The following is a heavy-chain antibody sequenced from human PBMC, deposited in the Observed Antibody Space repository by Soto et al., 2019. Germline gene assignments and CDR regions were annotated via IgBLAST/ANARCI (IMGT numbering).Heavy chain of an antibody. CDR1: EFTFSSYW. CDR2: IKQDGSEK. CDR3: AREFIAVAGYYFDY. D-gene: IGHD6-19*01. Sequence: GGSLRLSCAASEFTFSSYWMSWVRQAPGKGLEWVANIKQDGSEKYCVDSVKGRFTISRDNAKNSLYLQMNSLRAEDTAVYYCAREFIAVAGYYFDYWGQGTLVTVSS. J-gene: IGHJ4*02. V-gene: IGHV3-7*01.